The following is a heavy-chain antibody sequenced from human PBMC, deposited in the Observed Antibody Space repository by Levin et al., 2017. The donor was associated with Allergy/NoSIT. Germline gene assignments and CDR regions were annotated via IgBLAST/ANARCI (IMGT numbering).Heavy chain of an antibody. CDR3: ARHGWYTSSWDNYYFDY. J-gene: IGHJ4*02. CDR2: IDYSGTT. Sequence: SQTLSLTCSVSGGSIKSRSSYWGWIRQPPGKGLEWIGSIDYSGTTHYNATLKSRVTISVDTSKNQFSLRLNSVTPEDTATFYCARHGWYTSSWDNYYFDYWGQGSQVTVSS. D-gene: IGHD6-13*01. CDR1: GGSIKSRSSY. V-gene: IGHV4-39*01.